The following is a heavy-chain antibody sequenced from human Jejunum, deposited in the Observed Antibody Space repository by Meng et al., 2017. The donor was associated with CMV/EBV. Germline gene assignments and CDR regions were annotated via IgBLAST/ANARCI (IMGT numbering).Heavy chain of an antibody. D-gene: IGHD2-2*02. J-gene: IGHJ3*02. CDR2: IYSGGST. V-gene: IGHV3-53*01. CDR1: FTVSSNY. CDR3: ARADCSSTSCYKSAFDI. Sequence: FTVSSNYMSWVRQAPGKGLEWVSVIYSGGSTYCADSVKGRFTISRDNSKNTLYLQMNSLRAEDTAVYYCARADCSSTSCYKSAFDIWGQGTMVTVSS.